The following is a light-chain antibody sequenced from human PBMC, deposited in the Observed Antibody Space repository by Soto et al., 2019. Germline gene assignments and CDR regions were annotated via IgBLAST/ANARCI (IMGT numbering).Light chain of an antibody. CDR3: SSSAGSSPWV. CDR1: SSDVGSYNF. V-gene: IGLV2-23*01. Sequence: QSALTQPASVSGSPGQSVTISCTGASSDVGSYNFVSWYQHHPGKAPKLMIYDGSKRPSGVSNRFSGSKSGNTASLTISGHQAEEEADYYCSSSAGSSPWVFGGGTQLTVL. CDR2: DGS. J-gene: IGLJ3*02.